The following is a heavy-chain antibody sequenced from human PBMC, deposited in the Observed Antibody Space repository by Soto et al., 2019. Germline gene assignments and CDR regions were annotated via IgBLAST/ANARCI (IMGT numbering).Heavy chain of an antibody. J-gene: IGHJ4*01. V-gene: IGHV3-21*01. CDR3: ARDQPAYSSCYGLGY. Sequence: EVQLVESGGGLVKPGGSLRLSCAASGFTFSSYSMNWVRQAPGKGLEWVSSISSSSSYIYYADSVKGRFTTSRDNAKNSLYLQMNSLRAVDTAVYYFARDQPAYSSCYGLGYWGHGTLFTVSS. CDR2: ISSSSSYI. D-gene: IGHD5-18*01. CDR1: GFTFSSYS.